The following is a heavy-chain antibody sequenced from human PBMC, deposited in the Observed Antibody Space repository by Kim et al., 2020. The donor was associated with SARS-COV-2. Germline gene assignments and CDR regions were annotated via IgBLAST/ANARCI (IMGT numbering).Heavy chain of an antibody. J-gene: IGHJ3*02. CDR2: IYYSGST. CDR3: ARDPGWFGELFHDAFD. V-gene: IGHV4-39*07. CDR1: GGSISSSSYY. D-gene: IGHD3-10*01. Sequence: SETLSLTCTVSGGSISSSSYYWGWIRQPPGKGLEWIGSIYYSGSTYYNPSLKSRVTISVDTSKNQFSLKLSSVTAADTAVYYCARDPGWFGELFHDAFD.